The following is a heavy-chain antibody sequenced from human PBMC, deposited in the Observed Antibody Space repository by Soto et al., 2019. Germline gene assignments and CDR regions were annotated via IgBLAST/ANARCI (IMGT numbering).Heavy chain of an antibody. J-gene: IGHJ4*02. D-gene: IGHD2-21*01. V-gene: IGHV1-18*01. CDR2: ISAYNGKT. Sequence: GLEWMGWISAYNGKTNYAQKLQGRVTMTTDTSTSTAYMELRSLRSDDTAVYYCARDHEILAYCGVGCDGSIFDYLGQGTLV. CDR3: ARDHEILAYCGVGCDGSIFDY.